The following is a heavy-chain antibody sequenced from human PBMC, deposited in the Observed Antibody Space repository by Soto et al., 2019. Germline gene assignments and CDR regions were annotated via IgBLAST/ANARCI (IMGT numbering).Heavy chain of an antibody. J-gene: IGHJ6*02. D-gene: IGHD3-16*01. CDR2: INVGNGNI. V-gene: IGHV1-3*01. Sequence: QVQLVQSGAEVKKPGASVKVSCKASGYTFTSYAMHWVRQAPGQRLEWMGWINVGNGNINYSQKFQGRVTITRDTPASTVYMELSSLRSEDTAVYYFARGGLALMDVWGQGTTVTVSS. CDR1: GYTFTSYA. CDR3: ARGGLALMDV.